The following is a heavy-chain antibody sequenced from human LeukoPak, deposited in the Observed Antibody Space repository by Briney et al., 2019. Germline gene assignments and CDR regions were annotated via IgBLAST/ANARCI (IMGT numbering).Heavy chain of an antibody. CDR3: ARRLRQNLFDP. V-gene: IGHV4-59*08. D-gene: IGHD4-17*01. J-gene: IGHJ5*02. CDR1: GVSISSDY. Sequence: PSETLSLTCAVSGVSISSDYWSWIRLPPGKGLEWIGYIYYSGSSNYNPSLKSRVTKSVDTSKNQFSLKLTSVTTADTAVYYCARRLRQNLFDPWGQGTLVTVSS. CDR2: IYYSGSS.